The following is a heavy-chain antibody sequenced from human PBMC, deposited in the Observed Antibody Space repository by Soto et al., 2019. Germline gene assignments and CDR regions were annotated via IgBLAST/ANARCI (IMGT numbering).Heavy chain of an antibody. D-gene: IGHD3-3*02. CDR2: IRRKSDSYAT. CDR3: AYIRG. CDR1: GFIFSDFA. Sequence: GGSLRLSCAASGFIFSDFAVDWVRQASGKGLEWVGRIRRKSDSYATTYGKSVKGRSTISRDDSKNTAYLQMNSLRTEDTAVYYCAYIRGWGQGTLVTVSS. J-gene: IGHJ4*02. V-gene: IGHV3-73*01.